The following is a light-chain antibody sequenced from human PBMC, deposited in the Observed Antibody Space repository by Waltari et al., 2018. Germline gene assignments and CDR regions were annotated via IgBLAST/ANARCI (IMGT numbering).Light chain of an antibody. V-gene: IGKV1-5*03. Sequence: RASQSISDWLALEHEKPGKAPKRRIYKASTLESGVPSRVSVTGSGTDFTLTVSRLQADDFATYYCQQYNRYSLLTFGGGTKIELK. J-gene: IGKJ4*01. CDR3: QQYNRYSLLT. CDR1: QSISDW. CDR2: KAS.